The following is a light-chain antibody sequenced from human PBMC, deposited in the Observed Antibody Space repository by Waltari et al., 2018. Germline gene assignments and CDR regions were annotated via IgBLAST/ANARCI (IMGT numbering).Light chain of an antibody. CDR1: QSVGRT. CDR2: GAS. J-gene: IGKJ1*01. Sequence: EIVLTQSPGTLSLSPGERAIVSCRASQSVGRTLAWYQQKPGQAPRLLIYGASNRATGIPDRFIGSGSGTELSLTISGLEPEDSAVYYCQHYLRLPVAFGQGTKVEIK. CDR3: QHYLRLPVA. V-gene: IGKV3-20*01.